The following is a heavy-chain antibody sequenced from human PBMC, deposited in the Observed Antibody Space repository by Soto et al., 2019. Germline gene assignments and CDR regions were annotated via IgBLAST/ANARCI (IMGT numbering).Heavy chain of an antibody. CDR2: ISYDGSNK. J-gene: IGHJ4*02. V-gene: IGHV3-30-3*01. D-gene: IGHD2-8*01. CDR3: ARAYGDY. CDR1: GFTFSSYA. Sequence: QVQLVESGGGVVQPGRSLRLSCAASGFTFSSYAMHWVRQAPGKGLEWVAVISYDGSNKYYADSVKGRFTISRDNSKNTLYLQMNSLRAEDTAVYYCARAYGDYWGQGTLVTVSS.